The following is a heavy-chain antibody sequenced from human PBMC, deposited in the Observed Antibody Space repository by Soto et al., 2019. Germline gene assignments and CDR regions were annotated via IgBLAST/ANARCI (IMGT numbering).Heavy chain of an antibody. D-gene: IGHD6-19*01. CDR3: ATWLLREHGFDV. V-gene: IGHV3-53*01. J-gene: IGHJ3*01. CDR1: GFTINGKKY. CDR2: LYISEGT. Sequence: GGSLRLSCAPSGFTINGKKYLSWVLQAPGKGLEWVSALYISEGTYYADSVKGRFIVSIDNSRTTVYLQMNSLRPEDTAVYHCATWLLREHGFDVWGPGTMVTVSS.